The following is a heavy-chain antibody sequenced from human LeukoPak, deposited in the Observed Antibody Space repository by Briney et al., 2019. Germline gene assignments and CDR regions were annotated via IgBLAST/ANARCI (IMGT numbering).Heavy chain of an antibody. D-gene: IGHD2-8*02. V-gene: IGHV3-74*01. CDR2: IKSDGSDT. CDR1: GFTFSNDW. Sequence: PGGSLRLSCAASGFTFSNDWMHWVRQAPGKGLVCVSRIKSDGSDTRCADSVKGRFTISRDNAKNTLYLQMNSLRAEDTAVYYCARDSAECTGGYCYLVSWGQGTLVTVSS. J-gene: IGHJ4*02. CDR3: ARDSAECTGGYCYLVS.